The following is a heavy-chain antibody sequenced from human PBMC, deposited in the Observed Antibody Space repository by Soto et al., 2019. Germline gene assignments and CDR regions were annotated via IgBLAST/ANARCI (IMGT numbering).Heavy chain of an antibody. J-gene: IGHJ1*01. V-gene: IGHV2-5*02. D-gene: IGHD6-13*01. CDR2: IYWDVDK. CDR1: ALPRSTSGVG. CDR3: AHRRGSCSWYTECFQP. Sequence: QITLKESGPTLVKPTQTLTLTCTVSALPRSTSGVGVGWNRQPPGKALQCLALIYWDVDKRYSPSLKSRLTITKDSARNQVVLTLTNMDPVDTSTYYCAHRRGSCSWYTECFQPWGQGTLVTVSS.